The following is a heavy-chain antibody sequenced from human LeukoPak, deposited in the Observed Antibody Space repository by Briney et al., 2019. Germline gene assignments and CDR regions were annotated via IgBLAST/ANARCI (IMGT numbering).Heavy chain of an antibody. CDR3: ARAEVTNYYYYYGMDV. V-gene: IGHV1-2*02. CDR2: INPNSGGT. J-gene: IGHJ6*02. D-gene: IGHD4-17*01. CDR1: GYTFTVYY. Sequence: VASVKVSCKASGYTFTVYYMHWVRQAPGQGLEWMGWINPNSGGTNYAQKFQGRVTMTRDTSISTAYMELSRLRSDDTAVYYCARAEVTNYYYYYGMDVWGQGTTVTVSS.